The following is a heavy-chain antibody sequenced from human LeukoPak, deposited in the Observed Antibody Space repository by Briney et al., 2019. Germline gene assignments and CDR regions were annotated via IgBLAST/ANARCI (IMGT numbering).Heavy chain of an antibody. CDR2: ISITGGTI. D-gene: IGHD2/OR15-2a*01. CDR3: ARESMYTFTI. Sequence: GGSLRLSCAASGFIFRHYTMTWVRQAPGKGLEWVSYISITGGTIYYADSVKGRFTIPRDNAKNSLFLQMNSLRVEDTAVYFCARESMYTFTIWGQGTMVTVSS. V-gene: IGHV3-11*01. J-gene: IGHJ3*02. CDR1: GFIFRHYT.